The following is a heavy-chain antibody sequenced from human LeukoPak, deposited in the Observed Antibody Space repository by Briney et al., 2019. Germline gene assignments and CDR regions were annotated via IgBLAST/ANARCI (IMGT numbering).Heavy chain of an antibody. CDR2: INTNSGST. CDR3: ASLNPSVTID. Sequence: ASVKVSCKASGYTFTGFYIHWVRQAPGQGLEWMGWINTNSGSTNYAQKFQGRVTMTRDTSLSTAYMELSRLKSDDTAVYYCASLNPSVTIDWGQGTLVTVSS. D-gene: IGHD3-10*01. V-gene: IGHV1-2*02. CDR1: GYTFTGFY. J-gene: IGHJ4*02.